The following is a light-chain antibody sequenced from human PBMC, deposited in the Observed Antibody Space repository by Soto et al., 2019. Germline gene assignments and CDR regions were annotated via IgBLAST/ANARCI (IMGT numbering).Light chain of an antibody. CDR3: LQHNSYPRT. J-gene: IGKJ3*01. CDR1: QSISSY. CDR2: AAS. V-gene: IGKV1-17*01. Sequence: DIQMTQSPSSLSASVGDRVTITCRASQSISSYLNWYQQKPGKAPKLLIYAASSLQSGVPSRFSGSGSGTEFTLTISSLQPEDFATYYCLQHNSYPRTFGPGTKVDIK.